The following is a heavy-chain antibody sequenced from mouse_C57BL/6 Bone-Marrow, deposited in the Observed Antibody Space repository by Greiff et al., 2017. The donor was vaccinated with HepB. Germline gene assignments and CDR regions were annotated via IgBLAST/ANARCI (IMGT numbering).Heavy chain of an antibody. CDR3: ASNYYDYDAWFAY. CDR1: GFSLTSYA. CDR2: IWTGGGT. J-gene: IGHJ3*01. V-gene: IGHV2-9-1*01. Sequence: VKLMESGPGLVAPSQSLSITCTVSGFSLTSYAISWVRQPPGKGLEWLGVIWTGGGTNYNSALKSRLSISKDNSKSQVFLKMNSLQTDDTARYYCASNYYDYDAWFAYWGQGTLVTVSA. D-gene: IGHD2-4*01.